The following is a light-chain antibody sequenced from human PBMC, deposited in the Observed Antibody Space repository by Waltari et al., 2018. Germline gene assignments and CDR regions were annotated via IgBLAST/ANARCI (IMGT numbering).Light chain of an antibody. CDR1: NLGDKF. CDR2: QDA. CDR3: QTWDRTTEV. J-gene: IGLJ1*01. Sequence: SFDLTQPPSVSVSPGQTASVSCSGGNLGDKFVAWYQQKPGQSPVAVIYQDAKRPSGIPERFSGSTSGTTATLIISGTQALDEADYYCQTWDRTTEVFGTGTKVSVL. V-gene: IGLV3-1*01.